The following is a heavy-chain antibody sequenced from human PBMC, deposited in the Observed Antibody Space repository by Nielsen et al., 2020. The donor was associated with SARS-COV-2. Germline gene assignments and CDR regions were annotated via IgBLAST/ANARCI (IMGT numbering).Heavy chain of an antibody. D-gene: IGHD3/OR15-3a*01. V-gene: IGHV5-51*01. Sequence: KVSCKGSGYSFSSYWIGWVRQVPGKGLEWMGIIYPGDSETRYSPSFQGQVTISADKSINTAYLQWRGLKASDTAMYYCARHPDFWTGYYFDSWGQGTLVTVSS. CDR1: GYSFSSYW. CDR3: ARHPDFWTGYYFDS. J-gene: IGHJ5*01. CDR2: IYPGDSET.